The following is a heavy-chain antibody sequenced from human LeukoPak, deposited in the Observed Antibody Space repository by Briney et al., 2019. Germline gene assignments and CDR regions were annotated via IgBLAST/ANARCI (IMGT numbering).Heavy chain of an antibody. D-gene: IGHD3-10*01. J-gene: IGHJ3*02. CDR1: GYTFTSYG. CDR3: ARDPQYYYGSGRNPNAFDI. V-gene: IGHV1-18*01. Sequence: GASVKVSCKASGYTFTSYGISWVRQAPGQGLEWMGWISAYNGITNYAQKLQGRVTMTTDTSTSTAYMELRSLRSDDTAVYYCARDPQYYYGSGRNPNAFDIWGQGTMVTVSS. CDR2: ISAYNGIT.